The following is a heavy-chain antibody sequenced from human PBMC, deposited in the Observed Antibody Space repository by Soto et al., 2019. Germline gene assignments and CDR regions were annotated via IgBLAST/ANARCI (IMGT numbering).Heavy chain of an antibody. CDR1: GGSIGSGGYW. CDR3: ARGTLV. D-gene: IGHD2-2*01. V-gene: IGHV4-31*03. Sequence: LSLTCTVSGGSIGSGGYWWSWIRQHPGRGLEWIGFVSYTGNTQYNPSLKSRVNISVDTSTKQFSLKLSSVTAADTAVYYCARGTLVWGQGTLVTVSS. CDR2: VSYTGNT. J-gene: IGHJ4*02.